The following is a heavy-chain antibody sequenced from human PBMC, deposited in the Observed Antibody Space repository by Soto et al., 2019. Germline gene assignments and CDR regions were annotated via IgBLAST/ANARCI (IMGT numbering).Heavy chain of an antibody. CDR1: GFTFSSYS. CDR3: ARSLDYSHYVGSPGYGMDV. Sequence: EVQLVESGGGLVKPGGSLRLSCAASGFTFSSYSMNWVRQAPGKGLEWVSSISSSSSYIYYADSVKGRFTISRDNAKNSLYLQMNSLRAEDTAVYYCARSLDYSHYVGSPGYGMDVWGQGTTVTVSS. V-gene: IGHV3-21*01. CDR2: ISSSSSYI. J-gene: IGHJ6*02. D-gene: IGHD4-4*01.